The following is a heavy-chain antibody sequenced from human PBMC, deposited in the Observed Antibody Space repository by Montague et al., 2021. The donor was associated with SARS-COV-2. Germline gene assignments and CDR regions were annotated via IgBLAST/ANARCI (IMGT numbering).Heavy chain of an antibody. CDR1: GYSFTSYW. CDR3: ARQFYGSGGGCPINWCDP. V-gene: IGHV5-51*01. J-gene: IGHJ5*02. CDR2: IYPGDSDT. D-gene: IGHD2-15*01. Sequence: QSGAEVKKPGESLKISCKGSGYSFTSYWIGWVRQMPGKGLEWMGIIYPGDSDTRYSPSFQGQVTISADKSISTAYLQWSSLKASDTAMYYCARQFYGSGGGCPINWCDPWGQGTLVTVSS.